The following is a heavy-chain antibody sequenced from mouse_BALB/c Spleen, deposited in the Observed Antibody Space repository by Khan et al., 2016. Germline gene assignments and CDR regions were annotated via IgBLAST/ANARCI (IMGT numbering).Heavy chain of an antibody. Sequence: VQLQQSGPELVKPGASVKMSCKASGYTFTSYVMHWVKQKPGQGLEWIGYINPYNDGTKYNEKFKGKATLTSDKSSSTAYMELSRLTSADSAVFCCVRGDYAMDYWGQGTSVTVSS. V-gene: IGHV1S136*01. CDR1: GYTFTSYV. CDR2: INPYNDGT. J-gene: IGHJ4*01. CDR3: VRGDYAMDY.